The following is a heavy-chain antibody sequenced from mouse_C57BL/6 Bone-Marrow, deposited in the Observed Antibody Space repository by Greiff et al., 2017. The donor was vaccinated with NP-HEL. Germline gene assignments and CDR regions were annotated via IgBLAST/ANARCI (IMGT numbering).Heavy chain of an antibody. Sequence: QVHVKQSGPELVKPGASVKISCKASGYAFSSSWMNWVKQRPGKGLEWIGRIYPGDGDTNYNGKFKGKATLTADKSSSTAYMQLSSLTSEDSAVYFCATIWDWYFDVWGTGTTVTVSS. D-gene: IGHD1-1*02. CDR2: IYPGDGDT. J-gene: IGHJ1*03. V-gene: IGHV1-82*01. CDR1: GYAFSSSW. CDR3: ATIWDWYFDV.